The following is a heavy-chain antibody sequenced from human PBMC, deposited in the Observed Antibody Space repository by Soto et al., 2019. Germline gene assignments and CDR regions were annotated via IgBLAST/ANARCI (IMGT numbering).Heavy chain of an antibody. V-gene: IGHV1-8*01. CDR1: GYTLTSYD. CDR3: ARWALHYDFWSGYSPNWFDP. J-gene: IGHJ5*02. CDR2: MNPNSGNT. D-gene: IGHD3-3*01. Sequence: ASVKVSCKASGYTLTSYDINWVRQATGQGLEWMGWMNPNSGNTGYAQKFQGRVTMTRNTSISTAYMELSSLRSEDTAVYYCARWALHYDFWSGYSPNWFDPWGQGTLVTVSS.